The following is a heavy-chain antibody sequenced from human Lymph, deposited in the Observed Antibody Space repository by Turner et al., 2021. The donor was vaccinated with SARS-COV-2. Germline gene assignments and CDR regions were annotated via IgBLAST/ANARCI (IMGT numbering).Heavy chain of an antibody. Sequence: QVQLVESGGGVVQPGRSLRLSCAASGFTFTSYGIHWVRQAPGKGLEWVAVIWYDGSNKYYADSVKGRFTISRDNSKNTLYLQMNSLRAEDTAVYYCAKARDGYNFFTIDYWGQGTLVTVSS. D-gene: IGHD5-12*01. J-gene: IGHJ4*02. CDR2: IWYDGSNK. CDR3: AKARDGYNFFTIDY. V-gene: IGHV3-33*06. CDR1: GFTFTSYG.